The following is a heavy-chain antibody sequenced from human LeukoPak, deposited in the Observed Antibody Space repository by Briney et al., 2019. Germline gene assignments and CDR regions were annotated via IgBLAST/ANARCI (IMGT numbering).Heavy chain of an antibody. J-gene: IGHJ4*02. V-gene: IGHV3-23*01. CDR3: AKDRDYYLVGFFDY. D-gene: IGHD3-10*01. Sequence: RSGGSLRLSCAASGFTFSSYAMSWVRQAPGKGLEWVSAISGSGVTTYYADSVKGRFTISRDNSKNMLYLQMNSLRAEDTALYYCAKDRDYYLVGFFDYWGQGTLVTVSS. CDR1: GFTFSSYA. CDR2: ISGSGVTT.